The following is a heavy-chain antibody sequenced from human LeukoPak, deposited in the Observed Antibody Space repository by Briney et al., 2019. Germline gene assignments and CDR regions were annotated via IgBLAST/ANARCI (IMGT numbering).Heavy chain of an antibody. CDR1: EFIFSSFG. V-gene: IGHV3-21*01. CDR2: ISSGSEYI. CDR3: ARGGGSPPYYFDL. Sequence: GGSLRLSCAAYEFIFSSFGMNWVRQAPGKGLEWVSSISSGSEYIYYSDSVKGRFTISRDNAEKSLFLQMNSLRAEDTAVYYCARGGGSPPYYFDLWGQGTPVTVSS. J-gene: IGHJ4*02. D-gene: IGHD5-12*01.